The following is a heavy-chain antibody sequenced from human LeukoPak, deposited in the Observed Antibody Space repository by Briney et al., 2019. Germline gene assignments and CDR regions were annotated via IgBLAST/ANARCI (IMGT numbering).Heavy chain of an antibody. Sequence: GGSLRLSCAASGFTFDDYGMSWVRQTPGKGLEWVSGINWNGGSTGYADSVKGRFTISRDNAKNSLYLQMNSLRAEDTALYYCARVYGDYELDYWGQGTLVTASS. D-gene: IGHD4-17*01. V-gene: IGHV3-20*04. CDR3: ARVYGDYELDY. CDR1: GFTFDDYG. J-gene: IGHJ4*02. CDR2: INWNGGST.